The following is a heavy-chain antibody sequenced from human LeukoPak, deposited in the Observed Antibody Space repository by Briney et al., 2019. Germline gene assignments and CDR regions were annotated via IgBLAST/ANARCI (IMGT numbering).Heavy chain of an antibody. CDR1: GFTFDDYA. D-gene: IGHD2-2*01. CDR2: ISWNSGSI. V-gene: IGHV3-9*01. J-gene: IGHJ4*02. CDR3: AKGQIVPVAMLDY. Sequence: GRSLRLSCAASGFTFDDYAMHWVRQAPGKGLEWVSGISWNSGSIAYADSVKGRFTISRDNAKNSLYLQMNSLRAEDTALYYCAKGQIVPVAMLDYWGQGTLVTVSS.